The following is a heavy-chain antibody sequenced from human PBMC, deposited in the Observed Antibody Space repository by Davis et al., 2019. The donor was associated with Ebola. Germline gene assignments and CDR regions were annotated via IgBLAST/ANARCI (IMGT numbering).Heavy chain of an antibody. Sequence: PGGSLRLSCAASGFTFGDYFMSWIRQAPGKGLEWVSYISSSGTIIYYADSVKGRFTIFRDNAKNSLYLQMNSLRAEDMAVYYCTRRDSIHHDYYGMDVWGQGTTVTVSS. CDR2: ISSSGTII. V-gene: IGHV3-11*04. D-gene: IGHD5-18*01. CDR1: GFTFGDYF. CDR3: TRRDSIHHDYYGMDV. J-gene: IGHJ6*02.